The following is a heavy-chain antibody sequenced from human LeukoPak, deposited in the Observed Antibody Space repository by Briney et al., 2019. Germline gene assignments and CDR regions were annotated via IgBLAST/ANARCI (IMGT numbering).Heavy chain of an antibody. V-gene: IGHV4-30-4*07. J-gene: IGHJ3*02. D-gene: IGHD6-19*01. CDR3: ARDQALGYGWPTVLAIDI. CDR1: GGSISSGSYY. Sequence: PSETLSLTCTVSGGSISSGSYYWSWIRQPPGKGLEWIGYIYYSGSTYYNPSLKSRVTISVDTSKNQFSLNLSSVTAADTAVYYCARDQALGYGWPTVLAIDIWGQGTMVTVSS. CDR2: IYYSGST.